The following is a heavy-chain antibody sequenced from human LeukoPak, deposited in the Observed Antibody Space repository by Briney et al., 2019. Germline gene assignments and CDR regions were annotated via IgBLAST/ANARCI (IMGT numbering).Heavy chain of an antibody. CDR1: GYTFTRFY. V-gene: IGHV1-2*02. D-gene: IGHD3-16*02. CDR2: INPNSGDT. J-gene: IGHJ4*02. Sequence: ASVKVSCKASGYTFTRFYIHWVRQAPGQGLEYMGWINPNSGDTDSAQQFQGRVTMTGDTSISTAYMELSRLTSDDTAEYYCARGGVISATPTYWGQGTLVTVSS. CDR3: ARGGVISATPTY.